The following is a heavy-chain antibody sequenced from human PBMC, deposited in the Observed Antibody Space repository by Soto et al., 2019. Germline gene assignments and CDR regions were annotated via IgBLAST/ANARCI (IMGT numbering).Heavy chain of an antibody. Sequence: QVQLQESGPGLVKPSQTLSLTCTLSGVSITSGAYYWTWVRQHPGKGLEWIGYIYYNGNTYFSPSLKSRLTISIDTYKNLFSLKLSSVTAADTAMYYCARARLRAVYAFDFWGQGTMVTVSS. CDR3: ARARLRAVYAFDF. V-gene: IGHV4-31*03. D-gene: IGHD4-17*01. CDR1: GVSITSGAYY. CDR2: IYYNGNT. J-gene: IGHJ3*01.